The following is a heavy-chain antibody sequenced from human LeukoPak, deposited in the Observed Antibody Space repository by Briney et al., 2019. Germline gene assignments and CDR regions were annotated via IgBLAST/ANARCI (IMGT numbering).Heavy chain of an antibody. J-gene: IGHJ4*02. V-gene: IGHV4-59*08. CDR1: GGSITDYY. Sequence: PSQTLSLTCTVSGGSITDYYWTWLRRPPGKGLEWIGYIYYRGATNYNPSLKSRLTITVDTSNNQFSLKLSSVTAADTAVYFCARHAMGSGGGGLDYFDYWGQGSLVTVSS. CDR2: IYYRGAT. D-gene: IGHD1-26*01. CDR3: ARHAMGSGGGGLDYFDY.